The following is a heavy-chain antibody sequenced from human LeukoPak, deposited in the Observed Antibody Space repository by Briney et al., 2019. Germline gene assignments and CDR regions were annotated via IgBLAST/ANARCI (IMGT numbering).Heavy chain of an antibody. J-gene: IGHJ4*02. Sequence: GRSLRLSCAASGFTFSSYAMHWIRQAPGKGLQWLALTSDDGSAKYYAGSVKGRFTISRDNSQNTLYLQMNSLRADETAIYYCARAPGGFHGDYSPIAYWGQGTLVTVSS. CDR3: ARAPGGFHGDYSPIAY. CDR1: GFTFSSYA. D-gene: IGHD4-17*01. V-gene: IGHV3-30-3*01. CDR2: TSDDGSAK.